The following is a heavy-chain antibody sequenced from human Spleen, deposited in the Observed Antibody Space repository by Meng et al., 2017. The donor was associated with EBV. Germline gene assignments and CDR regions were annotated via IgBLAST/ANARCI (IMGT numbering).Heavy chain of an antibody. CDR3: ARGSGDYLKLDCFDP. Sequence: QGTLQQWGAVLLEPSEALSLTCAVDGGSFSGYYWSWIRQSPGKGLQWIGEINHSGNTIYNPSLKSRVTISVDTSKLQFSLNLTSVTAADTAVYYCARGSGDYLKLDCFDPWGQGTLVTVSS. CDR1: GGSFSGYY. V-gene: IGHV4-34*01. CDR2: INHSGNT. J-gene: IGHJ5*02. D-gene: IGHD4-17*01.